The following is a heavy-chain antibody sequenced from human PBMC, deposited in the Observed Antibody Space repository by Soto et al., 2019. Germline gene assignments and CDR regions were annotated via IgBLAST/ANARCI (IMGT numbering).Heavy chain of an antibody. CDR1: GGSISSGDYH. CDR3: ARRQPPHY. Sequence: PSETLSLTCTVSGGSISSGDYHWSWIRQHPGKGLEWIGFINHSGNTYYNPSLKSRVSISIDASQNQFSLKLNSVTAADTAVYYCARRQPPHYRGPRTLVTVSS. J-gene: IGHJ4*02. CDR2: INHSGNT. V-gene: IGHV4-30-4*01.